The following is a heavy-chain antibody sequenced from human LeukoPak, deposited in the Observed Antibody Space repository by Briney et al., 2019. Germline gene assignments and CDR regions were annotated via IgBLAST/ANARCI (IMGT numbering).Heavy chain of an antibody. D-gene: IGHD5-24*01. J-gene: IGHJ4*02. CDR1: GFNLTTNY. V-gene: IGHV3-53*01. Sequence: PGGSRRLSCAASGFNLTTNYMSWVRQAPGKGLEWVSVIYSGGTTYYADSVKGRFTISRDISKNTLSLQMNSLRAEDTAVYYCARGRRDGYNLGYWGQGTLVAVSS. CDR3: ARGRRDGYNLGY. CDR2: IYSGGTT.